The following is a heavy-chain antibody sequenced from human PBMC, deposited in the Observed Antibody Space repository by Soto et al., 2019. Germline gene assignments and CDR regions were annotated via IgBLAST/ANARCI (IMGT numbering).Heavy chain of an antibody. V-gene: IGHV1-18*04. CDR1: GYTFTSYG. CDR3: ARYYDFWSGPYYYYGMDV. CDR2: ISAYNGNT. J-gene: IGHJ6*02. Sequence: ASVKVSCKASGYTFTSYGISWVRQAPGQGLEWMGWISAYNGNTNYAQKLQGRVTMTTDTSTSTAYMELRSLRSDDTAVYYCARYYDFWSGPYYYYGMDVWCQGTSVTVSS. D-gene: IGHD3-3*01.